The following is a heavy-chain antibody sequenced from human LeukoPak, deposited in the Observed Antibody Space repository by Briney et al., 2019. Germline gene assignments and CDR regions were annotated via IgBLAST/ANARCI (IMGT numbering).Heavy chain of an antibody. Sequence: WESLRLSCAASGFTLSTYAMSWVRQTPGKGLEWVAATSNSDAGTYHADSVRGLFTISRDNSKNTLYLQMNILSAEEAAVYCCAKAPVTSCRGAYCYPFDSWGQGTLVTVSS. CDR2: TSNSDAGT. CDR1: GFTLSTYA. J-gene: IGHJ4*02. D-gene: IGHD2-21*01. V-gene: IGHV3-23*01. CDR3: AKAPVTSCRGAYCYPFDS.